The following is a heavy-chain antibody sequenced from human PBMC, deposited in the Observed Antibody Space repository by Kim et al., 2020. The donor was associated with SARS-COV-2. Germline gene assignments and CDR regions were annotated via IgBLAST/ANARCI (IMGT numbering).Heavy chain of an antibody. D-gene: IGHD5-18*01. CDR2: INHSGST. CDR1: GGSFSGYY. Sequence: SETLSLTCAVYGGSFSGYYWSWIRQPPGKGLEWIGEINHSGSTNYNPSLKSRVTISVDTSKNQFSLKLSSVTAADTAVYYCARGRGEGYSYALGYWGQGTLVTVSS. J-gene: IGHJ4*02. V-gene: IGHV4-34*01. CDR3: ARGRGEGYSYALGY.